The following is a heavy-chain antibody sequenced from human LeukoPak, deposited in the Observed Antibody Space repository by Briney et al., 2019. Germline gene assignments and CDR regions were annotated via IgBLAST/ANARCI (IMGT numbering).Heavy chain of an antibody. CDR2: ISSSGITI. V-gene: IGHV3-48*01. D-gene: IGHD4-23*01. Sequence: PGGSLRLSCAASGFTFSNAWMNWVRQAPGKGLEWVSYISSSGITIYYADSVKGRFTFSRDNAKNSLYLQMNSLRAEDTAVYYCARGYGGGAFDIWGQGTMVTVSS. J-gene: IGHJ3*02. CDR1: GFTFSNAW. CDR3: ARGYGGGAFDI.